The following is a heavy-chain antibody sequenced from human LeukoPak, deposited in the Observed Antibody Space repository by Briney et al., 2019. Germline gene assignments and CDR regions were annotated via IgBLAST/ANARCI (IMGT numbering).Heavy chain of an antibody. CDR1: GYTFTSYG. Sequence: GASVKVSCKASGYTFTSYGISWVRQAPGQGLEWMGWISAYNGNTNYAQKFQGRVTITADESTSTAYMELSSLRSEDTAVYYCARSGRMVEWELLGVPYYFDYWGQGTLVTVSS. D-gene: IGHD1-26*01. CDR3: ARSGRMVEWELLGVPYYFDY. J-gene: IGHJ4*02. CDR2: ISAYNGNT. V-gene: IGHV1-18*01.